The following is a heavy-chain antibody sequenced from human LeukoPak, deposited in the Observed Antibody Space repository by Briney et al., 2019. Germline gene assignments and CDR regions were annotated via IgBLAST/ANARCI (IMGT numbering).Heavy chain of an antibody. V-gene: IGHV3-23*01. CDR1: GFTFSSYA. Sequence: GGSLRLSCAASGFTFSSYAMSWVRQAPGKGLEWVSAISGSGGSTYYADSVKGRFTISRGNSKNTLYLQMNSLRAEDTAVYYCAKWGPMVVAANSGGYYFDYWGQGTLVTVSS. D-gene: IGHD2-15*01. CDR2: ISGSGGST. J-gene: IGHJ4*02. CDR3: AKWGPMVVAANSGGYYFDY.